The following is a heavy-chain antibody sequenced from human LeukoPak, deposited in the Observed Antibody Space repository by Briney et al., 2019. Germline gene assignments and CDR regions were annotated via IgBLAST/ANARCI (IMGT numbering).Heavy chain of an antibody. V-gene: IGHV4-61*02. D-gene: IGHD3-3*01. Sequence: SQTLSLTCTVSGGSISSGSYYWSWIRQPAGKGLEWIGRIYTSGSTNYNPSLKSRVTISVDTSKNQFSLKLSSVTAADTAVYYCARALEYYDFWSGYSYLDYWGQGTLVTVSS. CDR3: ARALEYYDFWSGYSYLDY. J-gene: IGHJ4*02. CDR2: IYTSGST. CDR1: GGSISSGSYY.